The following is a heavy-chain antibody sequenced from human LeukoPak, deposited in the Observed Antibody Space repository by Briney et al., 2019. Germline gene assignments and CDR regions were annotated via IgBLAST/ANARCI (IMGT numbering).Heavy chain of an antibody. CDR1: GYTFTSYY. Sequence: GASVKVSCKASGYTFTSYYMHWVRQAPGQGLEWMGWINTNTGNPTYAQGFTGRFVFSLDTSVSTAYLQISSLKAEDTAVYYCARDKYCSRTSCYFTGMDVWGQGTTVTVSS. D-gene: IGHD2-2*01. CDR3: ARDKYCSRTSCYFTGMDV. J-gene: IGHJ6*02. V-gene: IGHV7-4-1*02. CDR2: INTNTGNP.